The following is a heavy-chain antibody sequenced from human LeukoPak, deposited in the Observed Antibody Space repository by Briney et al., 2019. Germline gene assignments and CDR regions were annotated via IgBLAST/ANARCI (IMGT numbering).Heavy chain of an antibody. CDR3: ARDPTDYGTDV. J-gene: IGHJ6*02. Sequence: PSETLSLTCTVSGGSISSGGYYWSWIRQHPGKGLEWIGYIYYSGSTYYNPSLKSRVTISVDTSKNQFSLKLSSVTAADTAVYYCARDPTDYGTDVWGQGTTVTVSS. V-gene: IGHV4-30-4*08. D-gene: IGHD1-14*01. CDR1: GGSISSGGYY. CDR2: IYYSGST.